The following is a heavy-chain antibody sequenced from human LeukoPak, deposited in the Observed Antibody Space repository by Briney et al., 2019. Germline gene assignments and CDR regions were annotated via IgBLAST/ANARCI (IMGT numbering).Heavy chain of an antibody. D-gene: IGHD4-17*01. CDR3: ARARRVDRNYGDSYWYFDL. CDR1: GSSISSYY. J-gene: IGHJ2*01. V-gene: IGHV4-59*01. Sequence: SETLSLTCTVSGSSISSYYWSWIRQPPGKGLEWIGYIYYSGSTNYNPSLKSRVTISVDTSKNQFSLKLSSVTAADTAVYYCARARRVDRNYGDSYWYFDLWGRGTLVTVSS. CDR2: IYYSGST.